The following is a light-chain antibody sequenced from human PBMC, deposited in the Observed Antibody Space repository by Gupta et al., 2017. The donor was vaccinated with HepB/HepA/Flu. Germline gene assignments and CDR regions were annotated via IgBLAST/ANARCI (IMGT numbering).Light chain of an antibody. CDR2: DAS. Sequence: EIVLTQSPATLSLSPGERATLSCRASQSVSNYLAWYQQKPGQAPRLLIFDASNRDTGIPARFSGSGSGKDFTLIISSREPEDFAVYYCQQRSNWPPWTFGQGTKVEIK. CDR3: QQRSNWPPWT. V-gene: IGKV3-11*01. J-gene: IGKJ1*01. CDR1: QSVSNY.